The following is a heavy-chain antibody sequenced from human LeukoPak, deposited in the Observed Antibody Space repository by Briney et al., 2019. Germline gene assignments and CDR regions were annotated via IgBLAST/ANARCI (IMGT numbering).Heavy chain of an antibody. Sequence: GGSLRLSCAASGLTVANDYMCCVRQAAGEGLEWVSVVYPSGTTYDADSVTGRFTISRDNSKNTLCLQRNSLRAEDTAVYFCARGMGRSWFLDNWGQGTLVTVSS. J-gene: IGHJ4*02. V-gene: IGHV3-53*01. CDR1: GLTVANDY. CDR2: VYPSGTT. D-gene: IGHD6-13*01. CDR3: ARGMGRSWFLDN.